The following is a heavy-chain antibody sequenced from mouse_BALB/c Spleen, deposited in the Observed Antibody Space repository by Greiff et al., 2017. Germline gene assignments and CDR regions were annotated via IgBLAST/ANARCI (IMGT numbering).Heavy chain of an antibody. CDR2: ISSGGGST. CDR1: GFAFSSYD. V-gene: IGHV5-12-1*01. CDR3: ASDRYDVCAY. J-gene: IGHJ3*01. Sequence: EVKLVESGGGLVKPGGSLKLSCAASGFAFSSYDLSWVRQTPEKRLEWVAYISSGGGSTYYPDTVKGRFTISSDNAKNTLYLQMSSLKSEDTAMYDGASDRYDVCAYGGQGTRGTVSA. D-gene: IGHD2-14*01.